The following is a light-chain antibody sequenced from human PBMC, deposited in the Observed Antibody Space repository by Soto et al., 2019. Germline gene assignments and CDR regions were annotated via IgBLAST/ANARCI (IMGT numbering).Light chain of an antibody. Sequence: EIVLAQSPGTLSLSPGKRATLSCRASQSVSRNYLAWYQQKPGQAPRLLIYAASSRATGIPDRFSGSGSGTDFTLTISRLEPEDFAVYYCQQYAGTPPATFGGGTKVDI. CDR3: QQYAGTPPAT. J-gene: IGKJ4*01. V-gene: IGKV3-20*01. CDR2: AAS. CDR1: QSVSRNY.